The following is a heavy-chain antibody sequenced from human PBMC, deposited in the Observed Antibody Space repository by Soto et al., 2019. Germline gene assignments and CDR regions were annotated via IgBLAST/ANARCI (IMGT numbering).Heavy chain of an antibody. CDR3: ATKTGPYIGSDY. CDR1: GYIFTGYY. D-gene: IGHD1-26*01. V-gene: IGHV1-2*02. J-gene: IGHJ4*02. CDR2: INPNSGDT. Sequence: GASVKVSCKASGYIFTGYYMHWVRQAPGQGLEWMGWINPNSGDTNYTQKFQGRVTMTRDTSISTAYMEMSRLRSDDTAVYYCATKTGPYIGSDYWGQGTLVTVSS.